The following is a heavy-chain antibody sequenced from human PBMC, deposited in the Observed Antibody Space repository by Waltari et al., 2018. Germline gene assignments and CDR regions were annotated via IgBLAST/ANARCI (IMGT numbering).Heavy chain of an antibody. Sequence: EVQLLESGGALVQPGGSLRLSCAASGFTLSSNDMRWVLQPPGKGLDCVSVISSSGGTIYDADSVKGRFTISRDYSKNTLYLQMNSLRAGDTAVYFCAKWDRVIVSEGGAFDIWGQGTMVTVSS. CDR3: AKWDRVIVSEGGAFDI. J-gene: IGHJ3*02. CDR1: GFTLSSND. CDR2: ISSSGGTI. D-gene: IGHD3-22*01. V-gene: IGHV3-23*01.